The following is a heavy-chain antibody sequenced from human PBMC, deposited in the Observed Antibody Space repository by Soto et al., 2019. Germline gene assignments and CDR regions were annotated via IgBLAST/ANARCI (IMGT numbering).Heavy chain of an antibody. Sequence: RGSLRLSCAASGFTFSSYWMSWVRQAPGKGLEWVANIKQDGSEKYYVDSVKGRFTISRDNAKDSLYLQMNSLRAEDTDWYFWGEGRRGGDILLFDGLDVRGQGTTVTVSS. D-gene: IGHD3-16*01. J-gene: IGHJ6*01. CDR2: IKQDGSEK. V-gene: IGHV3-7*01. CDR1: GFTFSSYW. CDR3: GEGRRGGDILLFDGLDV.